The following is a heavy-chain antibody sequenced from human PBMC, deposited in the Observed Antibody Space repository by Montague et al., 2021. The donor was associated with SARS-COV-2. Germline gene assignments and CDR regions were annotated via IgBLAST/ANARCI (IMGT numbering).Heavy chain of an antibody. D-gene: IGHD6-19*01. V-gene: IGHV3-7*01. Sequence: LRLSCAASGFTFSSYWMSWVRQAPGKGLEWVANIKQDGSEKYYVDSVKGRFTISRDNAKNSLYLQMNSLRAEDTAVYYCAREGAVAGLYYYYGMDVRGQGTTVTVSS. CDR3: AREGAVAGLYYYYGMDV. CDR2: IKQDGSEK. CDR1: GFTFSSYW. J-gene: IGHJ6*02.